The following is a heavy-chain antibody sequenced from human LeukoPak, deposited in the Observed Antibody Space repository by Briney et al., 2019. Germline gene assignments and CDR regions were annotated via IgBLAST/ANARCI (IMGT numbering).Heavy chain of an antibody. J-gene: IGHJ6*03. Sequence: PSETLSLTCTVSGGFITSYYWSWIRQPPGKGLEWIGYMYYSGSSNYNPSLNSRVTISVDTSKNQFSLKLSSVTAADTAVYYCARHGDYYGSGTFDYMDVWGKGTTVTISS. CDR2: MYYSGSS. CDR3: ARHGDYYGSGTFDYMDV. CDR1: GGFITSYY. D-gene: IGHD3-10*01. V-gene: IGHV4-59*01.